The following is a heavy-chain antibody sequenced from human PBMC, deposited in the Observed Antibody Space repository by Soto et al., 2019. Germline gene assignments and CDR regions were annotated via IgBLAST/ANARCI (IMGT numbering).Heavy chain of an antibody. J-gene: IGHJ3*02. D-gene: IGHD3-22*01. V-gene: IGHV3-43*01. CDR1: GFTFDDYT. CDR2: ISWDGGST. Sequence: GGSLRLSCAASGFTFDDYTMHWVRQAPGKGLEWVSLISWDGGSTYYADSVKGRFTISRDNSKNSLYLQMNSLRTEDTELYYCAKAYEINYYDSSGYYDACDICGQGTMVTVSS. CDR3: AKAYEINYYDSSGYYDACDI.